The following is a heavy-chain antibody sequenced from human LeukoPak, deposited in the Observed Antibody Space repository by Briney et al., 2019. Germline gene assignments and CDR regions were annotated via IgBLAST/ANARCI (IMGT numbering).Heavy chain of an antibody. Sequence: GGSLRLSCAVSGFTFSDYGMHWVRQAPGKGLEWVAFIRYDGSNKYYADSVKGRVTISRDSSKNTLYLQMNSLRAEDTAVYYCAKDISSGIAAAIDFDIWGQGTMVTVSS. CDR2: IRYDGSNK. CDR1: GFTFSDYG. D-gene: IGHD6-13*01. J-gene: IGHJ3*02. CDR3: AKDISSGIAAAIDFDI. V-gene: IGHV3-30*02.